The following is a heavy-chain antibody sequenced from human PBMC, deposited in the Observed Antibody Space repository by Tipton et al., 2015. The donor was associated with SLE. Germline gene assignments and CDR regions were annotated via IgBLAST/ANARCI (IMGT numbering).Heavy chain of an antibody. CDR2: IYYSGST. J-gene: IGHJ2*01. Sequence: TLSLTCAVYGASFSGYYWSWIRQPPGKGLEWIGYIYYSGSTNYNPSLKSRVTISVDTSKNQFSLKLSSVTAADTAVYYCARGLRYPNRDWYFDLWGRGTLVTVSS. D-gene: IGHD1-1*01. CDR1: GASFSGYY. CDR3: ARGLRYPNRDWYFDL. V-gene: IGHV4-59*01.